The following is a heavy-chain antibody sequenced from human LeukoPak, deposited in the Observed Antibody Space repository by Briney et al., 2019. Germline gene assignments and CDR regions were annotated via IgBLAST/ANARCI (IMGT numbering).Heavy chain of an antibody. CDR3: AKEGAV. D-gene: IGHD1-26*01. CDR1: GFTFSNFG. Sequence: GGSLRLSCAASGFTFSNFGMHWVRQAPGKGLEWVAVISYDGSNKYYADSVKGRFTISRDNSKNTLYLQMNSLRVEDTAVYYCAKEGAVWGQGTLVTVSS. CDR2: ISYDGSNK. J-gene: IGHJ4*02. V-gene: IGHV3-30*18.